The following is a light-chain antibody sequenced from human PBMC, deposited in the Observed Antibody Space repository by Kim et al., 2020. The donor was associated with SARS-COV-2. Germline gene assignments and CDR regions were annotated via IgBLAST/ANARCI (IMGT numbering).Light chain of an antibody. J-gene: IGLJ2*01. CDR1: TSNVGTNS. CDR2: NNY. Sequence: ELTQPPSVSGTPGQRVTISCSGSTSNVGTNSVNWYQQVPGTAPKLLIFNNYERPSGVPDRFYGSRSGTSASLAISGLQSDDEADYYCAVWDDSLHGVVFGGGTQLTVL. V-gene: IGLV1-44*01. CDR3: AVWDDSLHGVV.